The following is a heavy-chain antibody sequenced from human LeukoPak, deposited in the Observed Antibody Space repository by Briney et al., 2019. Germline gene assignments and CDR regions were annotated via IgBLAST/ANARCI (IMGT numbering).Heavy chain of an antibody. J-gene: IGHJ4*02. V-gene: IGHV3-33*01. CDR3: ARGFYSDSSGYYPPGE. Sequence: PGGSLKLSCAASGFTFSSYGMHWVRQAPGKGLEWVAVIWYDGTNKYYADSVKGRFTISRDNSKNTLYLQMSGLRAEDTAVYYCARGFYSDSSGYYPPGEWGQGTLVTVSS. CDR2: IWYDGTNK. D-gene: IGHD3-22*01. CDR1: GFTFSSYG.